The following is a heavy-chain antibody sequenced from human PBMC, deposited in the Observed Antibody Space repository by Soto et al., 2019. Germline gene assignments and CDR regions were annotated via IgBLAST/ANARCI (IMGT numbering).Heavy chain of an antibody. J-gene: IGHJ4*02. CDR2: ISGSGGST. D-gene: IGHD2-2*01. V-gene: IGHV3-23*01. CDR3: AKGCDIVVVPASEAYFDY. Sequence: GGSLRLSCAASGFTFSSYAMSWVRQAPGKGLEWVSAISGSGGSTYYADSVKGRFTISRDNSKNTLYLQMNSLRAEDTAVYYCAKGCDIVVVPASEAYFDYWGQGTLVTVSS. CDR1: GFTFSSYA.